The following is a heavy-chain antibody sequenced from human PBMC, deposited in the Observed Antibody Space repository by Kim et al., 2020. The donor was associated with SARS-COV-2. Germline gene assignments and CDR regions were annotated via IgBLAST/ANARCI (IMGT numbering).Heavy chain of an antibody. CDR3: ASGSLRGYNFVGRHYYYSMDV. CDR1: GDTFSSNA. CDR2: IIPVFGTT. V-gene: IGHV1-69*13. D-gene: IGHD5-12*01. Sequence: SVKVSCKASGDTFSSNAISWVRQAPGQGLEWMGGIIPVFGTTNYAQKFQGRVTIAADESTRTAYMELSSLRSEDTAMYYCASGSLRGYNFVGRHYYYSMDVWGQGTTVTVSS. J-gene: IGHJ6*02.